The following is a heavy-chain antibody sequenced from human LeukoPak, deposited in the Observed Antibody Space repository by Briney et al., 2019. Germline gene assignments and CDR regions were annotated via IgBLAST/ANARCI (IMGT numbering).Heavy chain of an antibody. D-gene: IGHD2-15*01. CDR2: ISYSGNT. CDR1: GGSIISSDYH. J-gene: IGHJ3*02. Sequence: SETLSLTCTVSGGSIISSDYHWGWVRQPPGKGLEWIGTISYSGNTDYNPSLRSRVTISVNTSNNQFSLRLGSVTAADTAVYHCARHCCSGPAKRVFDIWGQGTMVTVSS. CDR3: ARHCCSGPAKRVFDI. V-gene: IGHV4-39*01.